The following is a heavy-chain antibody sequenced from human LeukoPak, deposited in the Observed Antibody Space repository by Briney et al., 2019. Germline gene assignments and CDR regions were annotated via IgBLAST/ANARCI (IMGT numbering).Heavy chain of an antibody. V-gene: IGHV4-59*01. CDR3: ARDYAFDI. Sequence: PSETLSLTCTVSGGSISSAYWSWIRQPPGKGLEWIGYISYSGSTNYNPSLKSRVTISVDTSKNQFSLKLSSVTAADTAVYYCARDYAFDIWGQGTMVTVSS. J-gene: IGHJ3*02. CDR2: ISYSGST. CDR1: GGSISSAY.